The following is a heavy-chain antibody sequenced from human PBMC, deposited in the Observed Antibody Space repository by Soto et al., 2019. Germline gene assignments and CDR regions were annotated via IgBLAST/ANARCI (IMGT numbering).Heavy chain of an antibody. Sequence: SETLSLTCTVSGGSISSSSYYWGWIRQPPGKGLEWIGSIYYSGSTYYNPSLKSRVTISVDTSKNQFSLKLSSVTAADTAVYYWARPTSSNHNWFQPWGQGTRVTVAS. CDR3: ARPTSSNHNWFQP. J-gene: IGHJ5*02. D-gene: IGHD6-6*01. CDR1: GGSISSSSYY. CDR2: IYYSGST. V-gene: IGHV4-39*01.